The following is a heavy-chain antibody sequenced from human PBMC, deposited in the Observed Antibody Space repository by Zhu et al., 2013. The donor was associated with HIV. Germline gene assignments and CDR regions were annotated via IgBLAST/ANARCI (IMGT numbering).Heavy chain of an antibody. CDR3: ARQYYDFWSGYYYGMDV. D-gene: IGHD3-3*01. CDR2: IIPMFGTA. Sequence: QVQLVQSGAEVKKPGSSVTVSCKASGGTFSSYGISWVRQAPGQGLEWMGGIIPMFGTANYAQKFQGRVTMTRNTSISTAYMELSSLRSEDTAVYYCARQYYDFWSGYYYGMDVWGQGTTVTVSS. J-gene: IGHJ6*02. V-gene: IGHV1-69*06. CDR1: GGTFSSYG.